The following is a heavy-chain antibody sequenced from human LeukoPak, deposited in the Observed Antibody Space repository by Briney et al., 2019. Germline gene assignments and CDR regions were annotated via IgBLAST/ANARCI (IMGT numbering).Heavy chain of an antibody. CDR2: MYYSGST. CDR3: ARGRTHRWYSSSCSFDY. D-gene: IGHD6-13*01. J-gene: IGHJ4*02. V-gene: IGHV4-39*01. CDR1: GGSIRSSSYY. Sequence: SETLSLTCTVSGGSIRSSSYYWGWIRQPPGKGLEWIGSMYYSGSTYYNPSLKSRVTISVDTSKNQFSLKLSSVTAADTAVYYCARGRTHRWYSSSCSFDYWGQGTLVTVSP.